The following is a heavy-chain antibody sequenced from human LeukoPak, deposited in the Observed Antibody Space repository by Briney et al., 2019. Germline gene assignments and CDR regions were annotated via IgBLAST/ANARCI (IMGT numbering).Heavy chain of an antibody. CDR2: INQGGSET. D-gene: IGHD6-6*01. CDR3: ARLIGDRTIYDY. CDR1: GFTFRTYW. Sequence: GGSLRLSCAASGFTFRTYWMSWVRQAPGKGLEWVASINQGGSETYYVESVKGRFTISRDNTMNSFFLQMNSLRAEDTAVYYCARLIGDRTIYDYWGQGTLVTVSS. J-gene: IGHJ4*02. V-gene: IGHV3-7*01.